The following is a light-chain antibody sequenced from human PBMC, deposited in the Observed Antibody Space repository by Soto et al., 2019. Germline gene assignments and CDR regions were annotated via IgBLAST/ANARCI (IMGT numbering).Light chain of an antibody. J-gene: IGLJ2*01. CDR3: QTWGTGIVV. V-gene: IGLV4-69*01. CDR2: LNSDGSH. CDR1: SGHSSYA. Sequence: QLVLTQSPSASASLGASVKLTCTLSSGHSSYAIAWHQQQPEKGPRYLMKLNSDGSHSKGDGIPDRFSGSSSGAERYLTISSVQSEDEADYYYQTWGTGIVVFGGGTKLTVL.